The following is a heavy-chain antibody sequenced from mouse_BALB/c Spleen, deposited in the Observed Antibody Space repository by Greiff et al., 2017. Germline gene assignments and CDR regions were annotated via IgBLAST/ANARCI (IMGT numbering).Heavy chain of an antibody. V-gene: IGHV1S81*02. CDR2: INPSNGGT. Sequence: QVQLQQSGAELVKPGASVKLSCKASGYTFTSYYMYWVKQRPGQGLEWIGEINPSNGGTNFNEKFKSKATLTVDKSSSTAYMQLSSLTSEDSAVYYCTRGDDGPWFAYWGQGTLVTVSA. CDR1: GYTFTSYY. CDR3: TRGDDGPWFAY. D-gene: IGHD2-3*01. J-gene: IGHJ3*01.